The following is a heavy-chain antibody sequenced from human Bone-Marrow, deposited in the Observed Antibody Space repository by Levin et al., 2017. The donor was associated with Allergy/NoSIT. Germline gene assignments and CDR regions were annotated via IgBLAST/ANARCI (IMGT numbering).Heavy chain of an antibody. J-gene: IGHJ4*02. Sequence: LSLTCAASGFTFSNYAMHWVRQAPGKGLEWVTVISYDGSNKYYADSVKGRFTISSDTSKSTLYLQLNNLRAEDTAVEYCAKVKHCDGDCYAGAFEYWGQGTLVTVSS. D-gene: IGHD2-21*02. V-gene: IGHV3-30-3*01. CDR2: ISYDGSNK. CDR1: GFTFSNYA. CDR3: AKVKHCDGDCYAGAFEY.